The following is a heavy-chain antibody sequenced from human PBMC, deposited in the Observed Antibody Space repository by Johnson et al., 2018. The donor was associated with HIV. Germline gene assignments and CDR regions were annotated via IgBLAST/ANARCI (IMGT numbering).Heavy chain of an antibody. J-gene: IGHJ3*02. CDR1: GFTFDDYG. CDR3: ARGEYWTNGVCYTKGAFDI. V-gene: IGHV3-20*04. CDR2: INWNGGST. Sequence: MQLVESGGSVVRPGGSLRLSCAASGFTFDDYGMSWVRQAPGKGLEWVSGINWNGGSTGYADSVKGRFTISRDNAKNSLYLQMNSLRGEDTALYYCARGEYWTNGVCYTKGAFDIWGQGTMVTVSS. D-gene: IGHD2-8*01.